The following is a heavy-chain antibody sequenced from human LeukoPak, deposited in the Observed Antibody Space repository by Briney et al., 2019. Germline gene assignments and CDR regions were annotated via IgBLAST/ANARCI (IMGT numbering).Heavy chain of an antibody. D-gene: IGHD6-13*01. J-gene: IGHJ6*03. Sequence: PSETLSLTCAVYGGSFSGYYWSWIRQPPGKGLEWIGEINHSGSTNYNPSLKSRVTISVDTSKNQFSLKLSSVTAADTAVYYCARADYSSTWSHDYYYMDVWGKGTTVTVSS. CDR1: GGSFSGYY. V-gene: IGHV4-34*01. CDR3: ARADYSSTWSHDYYYMDV. CDR2: INHSGST.